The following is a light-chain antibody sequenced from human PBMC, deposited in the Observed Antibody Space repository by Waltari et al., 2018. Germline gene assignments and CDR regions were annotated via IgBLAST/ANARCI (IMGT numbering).Light chain of an antibody. CDR3: QSYDSRLNAVV. Sequence: QSVLTLPPSVSGAPGQRVTISCTGSSSNIGARYDVHWYQQFPGTAPKLLLYANSNRPSGVPDRFSGSKSATSASLAITGLQDDDEADYYCQSYDSRLNAVVFGGGTKLTVL. J-gene: IGLJ2*01. V-gene: IGLV1-40*01. CDR2: ANS. CDR1: SSNIGARYD.